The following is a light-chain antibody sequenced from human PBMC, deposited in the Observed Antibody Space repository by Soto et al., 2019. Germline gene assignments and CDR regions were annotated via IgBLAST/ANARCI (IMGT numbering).Light chain of an antibody. Sequence: QAVVTQSPSASGTPGQRVTISCSGSSSNIGSVSVDWYQHLPGTAPKLLIYSNYQRPSGVPDRFSGSKSGTSASLAISGLQSEDEADYYCAAWDDSLNGLYVFGTGTKLTVL. V-gene: IGLV1-44*01. CDR2: SNY. J-gene: IGLJ1*01. CDR3: AAWDDSLNGLYV. CDR1: SSNIGSVS.